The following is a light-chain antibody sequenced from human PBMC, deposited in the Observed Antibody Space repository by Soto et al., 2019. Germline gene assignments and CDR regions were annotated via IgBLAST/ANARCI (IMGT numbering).Light chain of an antibody. J-gene: IGLJ1*01. CDR2: DVT. V-gene: IGLV2-11*01. CDR3: QAYYSSLSAYV. Sequence: QSALTQPRSVSGSPGQSVTISCTGTRSDVGGYNYVSWYQQFPDKAPKLMIYDVTKRPSGVPDRFSGSKSGNTASLTISGLQPEDEADYYCQAYYSSLSAYVFGTGTKVTVL. CDR1: RSDVGGYNY.